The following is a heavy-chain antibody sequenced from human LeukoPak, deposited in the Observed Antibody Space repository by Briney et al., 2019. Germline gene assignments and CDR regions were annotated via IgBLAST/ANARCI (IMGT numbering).Heavy chain of an antibody. V-gene: IGHV3-30*04. Sequence: GGSLRLSCAASGFTFSSYAMHWVRQAPGKGLEWVTGISYDGSNKYYTDSVKGRFTISRDNSKNTLYLQMNSLRAEDTAVYYCTRVRSSHVYSVSYFDYWGQGTLVTVSS. CDR3: TRVRSSHVYSVSYFDY. J-gene: IGHJ4*02. CDR2: ISYDGSNK. CDR1: GFTFSSYA. D-gene: IGHD2-15*01.